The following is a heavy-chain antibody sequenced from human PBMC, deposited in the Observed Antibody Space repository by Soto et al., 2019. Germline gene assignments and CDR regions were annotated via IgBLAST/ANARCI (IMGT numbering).Heavy chain of an antibody. D-gene: IGHD6-6*01. CDR1: GGSISSGGYY. CDR3: AVEAARPQTQKKDDAFDI. CDR2: IYYSGST. V-gene: IGHV4-31*03. J-gene: IGHJ3*02. Sequence: SETLSLTCTVSGGSISSGGYYWSWIRQHPGKGLEWIGYIYYSGSTYYNPSLKSRVTISVDTSKNQFSLKLSSVTAADTAVYYCAVEAARPQTQKKDDAFDIWGQGTMVTVSS.